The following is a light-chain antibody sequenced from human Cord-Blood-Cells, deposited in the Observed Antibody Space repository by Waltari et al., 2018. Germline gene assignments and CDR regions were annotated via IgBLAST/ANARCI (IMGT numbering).Light chain of an antibody. V-gene: IGLV1-40*01. CDR1: SSNIGAGYD. CDR2: GNS. J-gene: IGLJ1*01. Sequence: QSVLTQPPSVSGGPGQRVTIPCTGSSSNIGAGYDVHWYQQLPGTAPKLLIYGNSNRPSGVPDRFSGSKSGTSASLAITGLQAEDEADYYCQSYDSSLSGYVFGTGTKVTVL. CDR3: QSYDSSLSGYV.